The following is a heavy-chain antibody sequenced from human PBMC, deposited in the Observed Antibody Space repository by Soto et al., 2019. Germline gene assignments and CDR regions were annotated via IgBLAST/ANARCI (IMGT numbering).Heavy chain of an antibody. J-gene: IGHJ5*02. CDR1: GDSMSSSNW. CDR3: AKDSGYNCGYFRWFDP. V-gene: IGHV4-4*02. D-gene: IGHD5-18*01. Sequence: SETLSLTCTVSGDSMSSSNWWNWVRQPPGKGLEWIGEAHHSGRTNYNPSLKSRVTISVDTSKNLFSLKLASVTAADTAVYYCAKDSGYNCGYFRWFDPWGQGTLVTVSS. CDR2: AHHSGRT.